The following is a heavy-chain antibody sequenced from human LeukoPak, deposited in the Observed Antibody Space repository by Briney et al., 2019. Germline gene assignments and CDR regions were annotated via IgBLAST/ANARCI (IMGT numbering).Heavy chain of an antibody. Sequence: SETLSLTCTVSGFSISNGYYWGWIRPPPGKGLEWIGSIYHSGSTYYNPSLKSRVTISVDTSKNQFSLKLSSVTAADTAVYYCTRGHPGVVRGTNWFDPWGKGTTVTVSS. CDR2: IYHSGST. V-gene: IGHV4-38-2*02. CDR3: TRGHPGVVRGTNWFDP. CDR1: GFSISNGYY. J-gene: IGHJ6*04. D-gene: IGHD3-10*01.